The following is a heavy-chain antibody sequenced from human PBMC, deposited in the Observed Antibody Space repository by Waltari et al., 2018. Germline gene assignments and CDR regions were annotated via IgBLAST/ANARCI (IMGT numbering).Heavy chain of an antibody. CDR1: GGSFGYSP. Sequence: QVQLQQWGAGLLKPPETLSLTCAVYGGSFGYSPCLWVRQPPGKGLEWIGEINPSGVTNYNPSLKSRVTISVDTSKNQFSLRLSSVTAADTAVYYCVRAFMVTTFSALRYHDYYGMDVWGQGTAVTVSS. CDR2: INPSGVT. J-gene: IGHJ6*02. V-gene: IGHV4-34*01. D-gene: IGHD4-17*01. CDR3: VRAFMVTTFSALRYHDYYGMDV.